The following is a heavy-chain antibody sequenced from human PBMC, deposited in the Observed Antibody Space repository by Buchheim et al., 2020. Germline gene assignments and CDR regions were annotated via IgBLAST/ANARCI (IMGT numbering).Heavy chain of an antibody. V-gene: IGHV4-4*02. CDR1: GGSISSSNW. CDR2: IYHSGSN. CDR3: ARFSATVTTTEYYYYGMDV. D-gene: IGHD4-17*01. Sequence: QVQLQESGPGLVKPSGTLSLTCAVSGGSISSSNWWSWVRQPPGKGPEWIGEIYHSGSNNYNPSLKSRLTISVDKSKNQFYMKLSSVTAADTAVYYCARFSATVTTTEYYYYGMDVWGQGTT. J-gene: IGHJ6*02.